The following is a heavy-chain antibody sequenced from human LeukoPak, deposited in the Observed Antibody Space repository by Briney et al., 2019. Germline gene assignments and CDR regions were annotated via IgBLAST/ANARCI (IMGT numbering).Heavy chain of an antibody. CDR2: INHSGST. V-gene: IGHV4-34*01. CDR1: GGSFSGYY. Sequence: PSETLSLTCAVYGGSFSGYYWSWIRQPPGKGLEWIGEINHSGSTNYNPSLKSRVTISVDTSKNQFSLKLSSVTAADTAVYYCARGVGYSSSWNAFDIWGQGTMVTVSS. J-gene: IGHJ3*02. CDR3: ARGVGYSSSWNAFDI. D-gene: IGHD6-13*01.